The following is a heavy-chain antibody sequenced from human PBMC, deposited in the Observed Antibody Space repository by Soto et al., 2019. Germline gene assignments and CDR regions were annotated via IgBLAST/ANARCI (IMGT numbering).Heavy chain of an antibody. CDR1: GFTFSSSW. CDR2: INSDGSTT. Sequence: PWGSLRLSCAASGFTFSSSWIRFCRQAPGKGLVWVSRINSDGSTTTYADSVKGRFTISRDNGKNTLYLQMTSLRAEDTAVYYCGGALGSWADYWGQGTLVTVSS. CDR3: GGALGSWADY. D-gene: IGHD6-13*01. J-gene: IGHJ4*02. V-gene: IGHV3-74*01.